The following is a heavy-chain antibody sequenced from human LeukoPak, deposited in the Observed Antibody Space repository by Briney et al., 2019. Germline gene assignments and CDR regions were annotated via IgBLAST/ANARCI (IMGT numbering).Heavy chain of an antibody. CDR1: GFTFSSYS. J-gene: IGHJ4*02. CDR3: ARAQGGGSGSYDY. V-gene: IGHV3-21*01. CDR2: ISSSSSYI. D-gene: IGHD1-26*01. Sequence: PGGPLRLSCAASGFTFSSYSMNWVRQAPGKGLEWVSSISSSSSYIYYADSVKGRFTISRDNAKNSLYLQMNSLRAEDTAVYYCARAQGGGSGSYDYWGQGTLVTVSS.